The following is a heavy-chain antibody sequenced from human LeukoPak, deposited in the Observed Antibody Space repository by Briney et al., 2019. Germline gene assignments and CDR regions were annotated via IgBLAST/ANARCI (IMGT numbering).Heavy chain of an antibody. D-gene: IGHD3-22*01. CDR1: GGSISSSNW. CDR2: IYHSGST. Sequence: SETLSLTCAVSGGSISSSNWWSWVRQPPGKGLEWIGEIYHSGSTNCNPSLKSRVTISVDKSKNQFSLKLSSVTAADTAVYYCARDPTDNNYYDSSGYYPLDYWGQGTLVTVSS. J-gene: IGHJ4*02. CDR3: ARDPTDNNYYDSSGYYPLDY. V-gene: IGHV4-4*02.